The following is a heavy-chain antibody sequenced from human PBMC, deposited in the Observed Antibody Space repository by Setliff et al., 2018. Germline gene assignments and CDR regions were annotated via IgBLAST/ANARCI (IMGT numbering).Heavy chain of an antibody. CDR3: ARGIQRAGVVIWPYYYYYYMDV. J-gene: IGHJ6*03. CDR1: GDSISDAS. V-gene: IGHV4-59*01. D-gene: IGHD3-3*01. Sequence: SETLSLTCTVSGDSISDASIMAWIRQPPGKGLEFIGYVFYNEAAKYDPSLKSRVTMSVDTSKTQFSLKLNSMTTADTAVYYCARGIQRAGVVIWPYYYYYYMDVWGKGTTVTVSS. CDR2: VFYNEAA.